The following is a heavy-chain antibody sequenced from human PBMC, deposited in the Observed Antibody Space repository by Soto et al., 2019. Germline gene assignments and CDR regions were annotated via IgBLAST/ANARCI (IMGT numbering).Heavy chain of an antibody. CDR2: IYYSGST. Sequence: QVQLQESGPGLVKPSETLSLTCTVSGGSISSYYWSWIRQPPGKGLEWIGYIYYSGSTNYNPSLKSRVTISVDTSKNQFSLKLSSVTAADTAVYYCARRYYDSGWFDPWGQGTLVTVSS. J-gene: IGHJ5*02. CDR3: ARRYYDSGWFDP. V-gene: IGHV4-59*08. CDR1: GGSISSYY. D-gene: IGHD3-3*01.